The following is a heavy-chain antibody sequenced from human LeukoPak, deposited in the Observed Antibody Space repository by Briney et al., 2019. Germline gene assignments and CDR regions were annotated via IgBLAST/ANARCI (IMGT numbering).Heavy chain of an antibody. V-gene: IGHV3-9*03. D-gene: IGHD6-19*01. CDR1: GFTFDDYA. Sequence: PGGSLRLSCAASGFTFDDYAMHWVRQAPGKGLEWVSGISWNSGSIGYADSVKGRFTISRDNAKNSLYLQMNNLRAEDMALYYCAKSGPSSGWYKDPDAFDIWGQGTMVTVSS. J-gene: IGHJ3*02. CDR2: ISWNSGSI. CDR3: AKSGPSSGWYKDPDAFDI.